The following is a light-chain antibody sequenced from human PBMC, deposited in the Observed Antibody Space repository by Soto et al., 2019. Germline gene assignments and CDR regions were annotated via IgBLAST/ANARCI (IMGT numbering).Light chain of an antibody. CDR3: SSYTSSSTLV. Sequence: QSALTQPASVSGSPGQSITISCTGTSSDVGGYNYVCWYQQHPGKAPNVVIYEVSNRPSWISNRFSGSKSGNTASLTISGLQAEDEADYYCSSYTSSSTLVFGGGTQVTVL. J-gene: IGLJ2*01. V-gene: IGLV2-14*01. CDR2: EVS. CDR1: SSDVGGYNY.